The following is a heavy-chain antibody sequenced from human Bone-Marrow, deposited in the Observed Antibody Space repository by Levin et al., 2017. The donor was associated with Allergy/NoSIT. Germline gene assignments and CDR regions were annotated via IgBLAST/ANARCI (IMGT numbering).Heavy chain of an antibody. CDR1: GFTFSSYS. J-gene: IGHJ4*02. V-gene: IGHV3-21*01. D-gene: IGHD5-12*01. Sequence: GGSLRLSCAASGFTFSSYSMNWVRQAPGKGLEWVSSISSSSSYIYYADSVKGRFTISRDNAKNSLYLQMNSLRAEDTAVYYCARDWADSGYDVGGFDYWGQGTLVTVSS. CDR3: ARDWADSGYDVGGFDY. CDR2: ISSSSSYI.